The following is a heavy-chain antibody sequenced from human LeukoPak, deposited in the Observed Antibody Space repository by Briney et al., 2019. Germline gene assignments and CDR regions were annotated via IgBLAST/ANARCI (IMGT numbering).Heavy chain of an antibody. J-gene: IGHJ4*02. CDR1: GFTFSSHS. CDR2: IGISGNT. D-gene: IGHD5-24*01. Sequence: GGSLRLSCAASGFTFSSHSLSWDRQAPGKGPEWVSSIGISGNTYYADSVKGRFTISRDNSKDTLFLQLNSLRVEGTAVYYCASEIRPNDYWGQGTLVTVSS. V-gene: IGHV3-23*01. CDR3: ASEIRPNDY.